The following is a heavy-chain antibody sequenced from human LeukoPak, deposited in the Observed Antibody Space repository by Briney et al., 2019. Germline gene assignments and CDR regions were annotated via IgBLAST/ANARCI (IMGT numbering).Heavy chain of an antibody. D-gene: IGHD6-13*01. CDR3: ARWGGISSSWYFDY. Sequence: SETLSLTCTVSGGSISSYYWSWIRQPPGKGLEWIGYIYYSGSTYYNPSLKSRVTISVDTSKNQFSLKLSSVTAADTAVYYCARWGGISSSWYFDYWGQGTLVTVSS. CDR2: IYYSGST. J-gene: IGHJ4*02. V-gene: IGHV4-59*12. CDR1: GGSISSYY.